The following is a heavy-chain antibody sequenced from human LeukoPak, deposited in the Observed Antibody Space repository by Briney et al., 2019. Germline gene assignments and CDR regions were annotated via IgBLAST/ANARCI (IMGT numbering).Heavy chain of an antibody. Sequence: SETLSLTCTVSGGSISSSSYYWGWIRQPPGKGLEWTGSIYYSGSTYYNPSLKSRVTISVDTSKNQFSLKLSSVTAADTAVYYCARPGDSYGYNFDYWGQGTLVTVSS. CDR2: IYYSGST. D-gene: IGHD5-18*01. CDR3: ARPGDSYGYNFDY. V-gene: IGHV4-39*07. CDR1: GGSISSSSYY. J-gene: IGHJ4*02.